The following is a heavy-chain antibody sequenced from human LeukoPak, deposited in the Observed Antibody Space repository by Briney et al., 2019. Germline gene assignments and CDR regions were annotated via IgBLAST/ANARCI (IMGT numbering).Heavy chain of an antibody. CDR3: ARGSIEYSSSELDY. V-gene: IGHV4-4*07. CDR2: IYTSGST. Sequence: SETLSLTCTVSGGSISSYYWSWIRQPAGKGLEWIGRIYTSGSTNYNPSLKSRVTMSVDTSKNQFSLKLSSVTAADTAVYYCARGSIEYSSSELDYWGQGTLATVSS. J-gene: IGHJ4*02. CDR1: GGSISSYY. D-gene: IGHD6-6*01.